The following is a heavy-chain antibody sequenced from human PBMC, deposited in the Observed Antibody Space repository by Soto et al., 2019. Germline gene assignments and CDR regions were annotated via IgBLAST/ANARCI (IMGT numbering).Heavy chain of an antibody. D-gene: IGHD3-10*01. CDR1: GGSFSGYY. J-gene: IGHJ6*02. CDR2: INHSGST. Sequence: XGTLSLSCAVYGGSFSGYYLSGIRQPPGKGLEWIGEINHSGSTNYNPSLKSRVTISVDTSKNQFSLKLSSVTAADTAVYYCARGRITMVRGVILSRNYYYYGMDVWGQGTTVTVSS. CDR3: ARGRITMVRGVILSRNYYYYGMDV. V-gene: IGHV4-34*01.